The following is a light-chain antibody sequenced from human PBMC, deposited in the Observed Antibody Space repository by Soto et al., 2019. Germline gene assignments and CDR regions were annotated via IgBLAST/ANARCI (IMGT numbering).Light chain of an antibody. CDR3: SSYTSSSTLYV. CDR1: SSDVGGYNY. Sequence: QSALTQPASVSGSPGQSITISCTGTSSDVGGYNYVSWYPQHPGKAPQLMIYEVSNRPSGVSNRFSGSKSGNTASLTISGLQAEDEADYYCSSYTSSSTLYVFGTGTKVTVL. V-gene: IGLV2-14*01. CDR2: EVS. J-gene: IGLJ1*01.